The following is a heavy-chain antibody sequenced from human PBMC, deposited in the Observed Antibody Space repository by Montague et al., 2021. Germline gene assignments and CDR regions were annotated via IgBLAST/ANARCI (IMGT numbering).Heavy chain of an antibody. CDR2: ITLDGSST. CDR3: ARNLASAAPGAFDI. D-gene: IGHD6-13*01. Sequence: SLRLSCAASGFSFSSYWMHWVRQAPGKGLLWVSRITLDGSSTTFADSVKGRFTTSRHNAKSTLYLQMNSLRVEDTAVYYCARNLASAAPGAFDIWGQGTMDPVSS. J-gene: IGHJ3*02. CDR1: GFSFSSYW. V-gene: IGHV3-74*01.